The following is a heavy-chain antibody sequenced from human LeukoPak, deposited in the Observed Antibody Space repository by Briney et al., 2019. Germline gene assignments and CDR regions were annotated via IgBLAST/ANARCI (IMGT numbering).Heavy chain of an antibody. J-gene: IGHJ4*02. CDR1: GFTFSSYS. CDR2: ISSSSSYI. V-gene: IGHV3-21*01. Sequence: PGGSLRLSCAASGFTFSSYSMNWVRQAPGKGPEWVSSISSSSSYIYYADSVKGRFTISRDNAKNSLYLQMNSLRAEDTAVYYCARDRVGAVAGTNLDYWGQGTLVTVSS. D-gene: IGHD6-19*01. CDR3: ARDRVGAVAGTNLDY.